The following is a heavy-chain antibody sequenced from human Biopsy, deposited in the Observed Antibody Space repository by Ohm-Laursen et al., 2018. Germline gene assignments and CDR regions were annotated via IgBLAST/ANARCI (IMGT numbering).Heavy chain of an antibody. Sequence: SVKVSCKASGYTFTNYGISWVRQAPGQGLEWMGGIIPFFGTSDYAQTFQGRVTITADKSTSTSYMELTRLRSEDSAVYYCAAGTRYSSGWYNAVDFWGQGTMVTVSS. V-gene: IGHV1-69*06. CDR3: AAGTRYSSGWYNAVDF. D-gene: IGHD6-19*01. CDR2: IIPFFGTS. J-gene: IGHJ3*01. CDR1: GYTFTNYG.